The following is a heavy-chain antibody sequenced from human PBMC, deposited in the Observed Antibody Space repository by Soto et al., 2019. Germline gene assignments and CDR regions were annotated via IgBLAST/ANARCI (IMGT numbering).Heavy chain of an antibody. J-gene: IGHJ6*03. CDR2: MNPNSGNT. V-gene: IGHV1-8*01. Sequence: ASVKVSCKASGYTFTSYDINWVRQATGQGLEWMGWMNPNSGNTGYAQKFQGRVTMTRNTSISTAYMELSSLRSEDTAVYYCARFITMVRGVIQPYYYYYMDVWGKGTTVTVSS. CDR1: GYTFTSYD. CDR3: ARFITMVRGVIQPYYYYYMDV. D-gene: IGHD3-10*01.